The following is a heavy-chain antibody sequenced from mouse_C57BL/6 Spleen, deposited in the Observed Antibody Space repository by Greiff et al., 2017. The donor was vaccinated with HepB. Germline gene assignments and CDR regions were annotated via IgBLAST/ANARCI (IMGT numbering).Heavy chain of an antibody. J-gene: IGHJ1*03. CDR3: ARQPPSSYWYFDV. CDR2: INPSNGGT. D-gene: IGHD1-1*01. V-gene: IGHV1-53*01. CDR1: GYTFTSYW. Sequence: QVQLQQPGTELVKPGASVKLSCKASGYTFTSYWMHWVKQRPGQGLEWIGNINPSNGGTNYNEKFKSKATLTVDKSSSTAYMQLSSLTSEDSAVYYVARQPPSSYWYFDVWGTGTTVTVSS.